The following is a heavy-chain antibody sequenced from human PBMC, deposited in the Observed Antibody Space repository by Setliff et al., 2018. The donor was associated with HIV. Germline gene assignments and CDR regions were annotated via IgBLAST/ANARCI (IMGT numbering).Heavy chain of an antibody. CDR1: GFTFSNYA. J-gene: IGHJ3*02. CDR2: IGAAGYPT. V-gene: IGHV3-23*01. Sequence: PGGSLRLSCAASGFTFSNYAMGWVRQGPGKGLEWVSTIGAAGYPTHYAESVKGRFTISKDNSRNALYLQMNSLTDEDTAVYYCAKVFAFGIDGFDIWGQGTMVTVSS. D-gene: IGHD3-10*01. CDR3: AKVFAFGIDGFDI.